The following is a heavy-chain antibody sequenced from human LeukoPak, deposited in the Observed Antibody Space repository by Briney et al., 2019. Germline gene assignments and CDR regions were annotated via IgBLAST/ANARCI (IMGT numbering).Heavy chain of an antibody. CDR3: AKDPTMIVVVIPDY. D-gene: IGHD3-22*01. V-gene: IGHV3-23*01. J-gene: IGHJ4*02. Sequence: GGSLRLSCGASGFTFSSYAMAWVRQAPGKGLEWVSAIRGTGSSTYYADSVKGRFTISRDNSKNTLYLQMNSLRAEDTAVYYCAKDPTMIVVVIPDYWGQGTLVTVSS. CDR1: GFTFSSYA. CDR2: IRGTGSST.